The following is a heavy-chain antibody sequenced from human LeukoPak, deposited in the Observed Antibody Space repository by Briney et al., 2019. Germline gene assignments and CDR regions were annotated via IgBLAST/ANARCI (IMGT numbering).Heavy chain of an antibody. CDR1: AFIFSGHW. CDR2: IGEDGSEK. CDR3: VRDPTRAECSDGSCFLDF. Sequence: PGGSLRLSCEGSAFIFSGHWMNWVRQAPGKGLEWVANIGEDGSEKYHVGPVRGRFTISRDNAKNSLYLQMSSLRVEDTAVYYCVRDPTRAECSDGSCFLDFWGQGTLVSVSS. V-gene: IGHV3-7*03. J-gene: IGHJ4*02. D-gene: IGHD2-15*01.